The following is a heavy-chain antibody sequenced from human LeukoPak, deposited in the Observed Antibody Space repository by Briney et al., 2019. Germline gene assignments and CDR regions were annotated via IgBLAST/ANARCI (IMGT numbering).Heavy chain of an antibody. CDR1: GFTFSSYW. J-gene: IGHJ6*04. V-gene: IGHV3-7*03. CDR2: IKQDGSEK. CDR3: ARVTVRGAVENYGMDV. D-gene: IGHD3-10*01. Sequence: GGSLRLSCAASGFTFSSYWMSWVRQAPGKGLEWVANIKQDGSEKYYVDSVKGRFTISRDNAKNSLYLQMNSLRAEDTAVYYCARVTVRGAVENYGMDVWGKGTTVTVSS.